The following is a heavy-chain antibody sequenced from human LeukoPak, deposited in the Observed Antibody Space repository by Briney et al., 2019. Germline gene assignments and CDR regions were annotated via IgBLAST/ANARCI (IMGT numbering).Heavy chain of an antibody. CDR2: IFYSGST. J-gene: IGHJ2*01. CDR1: GGSVSSGSYY. Sequence: SETLSLTCTVSGGSVSSGSYYWSWIRQPPGKGLEWIGYIFYSGSTNCNPSLKSRVTISVDTSRNQFSLKLSSVTAADTAVYYCARRVLTVTTRSWYFDLWGRGTLVTVSS. V-gene: IGHV4-61*01. D-gene: IGHD4-17*01. CDR3: ARRVLTVTTRSWYFDL.